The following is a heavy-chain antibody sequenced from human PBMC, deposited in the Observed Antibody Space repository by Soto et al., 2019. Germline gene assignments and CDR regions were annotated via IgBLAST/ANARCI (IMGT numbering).Heavy chain of an antibody. Sequence: QVHLVESGGGVVRPGRSLRLACEASGFTFSTYGMHWVRQAPGKGLQWVAVIWYDGTNAYYADSGKGRFTISRDNSKDTLYLEMNNLRTEDTAVYYCARVEAPLIHSDHYYYGMDVWGQGTTVTV. J-gene: IGHJ6*02. V-gene: IGHV3-33*01. D-gene: IGHD5-18*01. CDR2: IWYDGTNA. CDR1: GFTFSTYG. CDR3: ARVEAPLIHSDHYYYGMDV.